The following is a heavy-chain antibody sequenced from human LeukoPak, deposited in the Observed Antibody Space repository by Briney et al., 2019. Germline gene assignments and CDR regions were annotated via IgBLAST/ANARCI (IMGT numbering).Heavy chain of an antibody. D-gene: IGHD6-19*01. CDR3: ARDSEWLVIFDY. CDR2: ISSSGSTI. Sequence: GGSLRLSCAASGFTVSSNYMSWIRQAPGKGLEWVSYISSSGSTIYYADSVKGRFTISGDNAKNSLYLQMNSLRAEDTAVYYCARDSEWLVIFDYWGQGTLVTVSS. CDR1: GFTVSSNY. V-gene: IGHV3-11*01. J-gene: IGHJ4*02.